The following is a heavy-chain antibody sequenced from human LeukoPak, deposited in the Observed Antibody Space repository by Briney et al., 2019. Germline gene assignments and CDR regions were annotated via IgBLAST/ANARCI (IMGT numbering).Heavy chain of an antibody. J-gene: IGHJ4*02. CDR2: IYPGDSNT. D-gene: IGHD5-18*01. CDR3: AKHRGYSYGDIAY. Sequence: GGALQISCKGSGCFFTSYWIGWVRHMPGKGLEWRGVIYPGDSNTRYSPSFQGQVTISASKSISTAFLQRRGMPASDTAFVYYAKHRGYSYGDIAYWGQGTLVTVPS. CDR1: GCFFTSYW. V-gene: IGHV5-51*01.